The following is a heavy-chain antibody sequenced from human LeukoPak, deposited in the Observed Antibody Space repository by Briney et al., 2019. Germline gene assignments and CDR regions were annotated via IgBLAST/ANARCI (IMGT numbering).Heavy chain of an antibody. CDR2: ISYDGSNK. D-gene: IGHD2-2*01. Sequence: PGRSLRLSCAASGFTFSSYAMHWVGQAPGKGLEWVAVISYDGSNKYYADSVKGRFTISRDNSKNTLDLQMNSLRAEDTAVYYCARPSTQQEVEFRFDSWGQGTLVTVSS. CDR3: ARPSTQQEVEFRFDS. CDR1: GFTFSSYA. J-gene: IGHJ4*02. V-gene: IGHV3-30-3*01.